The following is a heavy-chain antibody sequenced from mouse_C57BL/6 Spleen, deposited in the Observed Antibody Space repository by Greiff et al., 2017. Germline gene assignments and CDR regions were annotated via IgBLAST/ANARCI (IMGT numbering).Heavy chain of an antibody. V-gene: IGHV3-6*01. CDR1: GYSITSGYY. CDR3: ARADYGTLDY. Sequence: EVQLQQSGPGLVKPSQSLSLTCSVTGYSITSGYYWNWIRQFPGNKLEWMGYISYDGSNNYNPSLKNRISITRDTSKNQFFLKLNSVTTEDTATYYCARADYGTLDYWGQGTTLTVSS. J-gene: IGHJ2*01. CDR2: ISYDGSN. D-gene: IGHD1-1*01.